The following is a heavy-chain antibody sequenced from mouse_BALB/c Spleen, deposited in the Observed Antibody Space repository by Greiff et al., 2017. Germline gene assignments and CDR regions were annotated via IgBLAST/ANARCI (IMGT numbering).Heavy chain of an antibody. CDR3: TRFYYYGSSYFDV. D-gene: IGHD1-1*01. J-gene: IGHJ1*01. Sequence: VQLQESGAELVKPGASVKLSCKASGYTFTSYYMYWVKQRPGQGLEWIGEINPSNGGTNFNEKFKSKATLTVDKSSSTAYMQLSSLTSEDSAVYYCTRFYYYGSSYFDVWGAGTTVTVSS. V-gene: IGHV1S81*02. CDR1: GYTFTSYY. CDR2: INPSNGGT.